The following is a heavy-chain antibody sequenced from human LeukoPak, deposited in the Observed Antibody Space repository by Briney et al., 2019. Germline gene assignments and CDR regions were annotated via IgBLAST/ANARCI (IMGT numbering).Heavy chain of an antibody. V-gene: IGHV3-20*04. Sequence: GGSLRLSCAASGFTFDDYAMSWVRQAPGKGLEWVSGINWNGNSTGYADSVKGRFTISRDNAKNSLYLQMNSLRAEDTALYYCARGGTYYYDSSGYSAVLLDYWGQGTLVTVSS. CDR1: GFTFDDYA. D-gene: IGHD3-22*01. CDR3: ARGGTYYYDSSGYSAVLLDY. CDR2: INWNGNST. J-gene: IGHJ4*02.